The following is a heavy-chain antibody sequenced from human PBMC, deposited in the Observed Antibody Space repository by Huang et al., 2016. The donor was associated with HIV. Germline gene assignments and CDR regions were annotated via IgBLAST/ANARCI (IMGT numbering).Heavy chain of an antibody. CDR2: ISTYNGNT. J-gene: IGHJ4*02. V-gene: IGHV1-18*04. Sequence: QVQLVQSGAEVKKPGASVKVSCKASGYTFTSYGISWVRQAPGQGLEWMGWISTYNGNTNNAQKLQGRVTMTTDTPTSTAYMELRSLRSDDTAVYYCARGRDIVVVPAALPPYFDYWGQGTLVTVSS. D-gene: IGHD2-2*02. CDR3: ARGRDIVVVPAALPPYFDY. CDR1: GYTFTSYG.